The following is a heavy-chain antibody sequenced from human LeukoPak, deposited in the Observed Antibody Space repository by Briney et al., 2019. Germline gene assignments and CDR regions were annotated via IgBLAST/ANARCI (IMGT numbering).Heavy chain of an antibody. CDR1: GFAFSGYS. J-gene: IGHJ4*02. CDR3: ARSRTGNYFDY. V-gene: IGHV3-48*01. CDR2: ISSGSSTI. Sequence: GGSLRLSCAASGFAFSGYSMNWVRQAPGKGLEWVSYISSGSSTIFYADSVKGRFTISRDNAKSSLFLQMNSLRVEDTAVYYCARSRTGNYFDYWGQGTLVTVSS. D-gene: IGHD2-8*02.